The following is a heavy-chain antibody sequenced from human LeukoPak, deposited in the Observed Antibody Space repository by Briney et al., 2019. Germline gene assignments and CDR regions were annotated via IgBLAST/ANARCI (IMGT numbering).Heavy chain of an antibody. J-gene: IGHJ4*02. V-gene: IGHV4-30-2*01. Sequence: SETLSLTCAVSGGSISSGGYSWSWIRQPPGKGLEWIGYIYHSGSTYYNPSLKSRVTISVDRSKNQFSLKLSSVTAADTAVYYCARERGYCSSTSCYRLLDYWGQGTLVTVSS. CDR2: IYHSGST. CDR1: GGSISSGGYS. CDR3: ARERGYCSSTSCYRLLDY. D-gene: IGHD2-2*01.